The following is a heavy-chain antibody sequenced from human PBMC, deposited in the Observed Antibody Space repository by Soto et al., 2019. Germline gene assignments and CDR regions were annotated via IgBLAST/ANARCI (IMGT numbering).Heavy chain of an antibody. CDR3: ARGAADTDMVDS. J-gene: IGHJ4*02. D-gene: IGHD5-18*01. V-gene: IGHV4-59*01. CDR2: IFYSGST. Sequence: SETLSLTCTVSGGSIRSYYWTWIRQPPGKGLEWLGYIFYSGSTFYNPSLKSRVTISIHTSKSQFSLQLTSVTAADTAVYYCARGAADTDMVDSWGQGPLVTVSS. CDR1: GGSIRSYY.